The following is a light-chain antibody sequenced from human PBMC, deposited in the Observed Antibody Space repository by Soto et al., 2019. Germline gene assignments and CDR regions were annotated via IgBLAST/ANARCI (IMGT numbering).Light chain of an antibody. V-gene: IGKV3-15*01. J-gene: IGKJ5*01. CDR3: QHYNNWPSIT. CDR2: DAS. CDR1: QTIDNT. Sequence: EIVMTQSPATLSLSPGERATLSCRASQTIDNTLAWYQGKPGQAPRLLIYDASTRATGVPARFSGSGSGTDFTLTISSLQSEDFAVYYCQHYNNWPSITFGQGTRLRL.